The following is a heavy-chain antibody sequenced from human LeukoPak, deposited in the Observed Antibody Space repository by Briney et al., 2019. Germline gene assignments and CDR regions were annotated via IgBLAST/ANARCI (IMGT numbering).Heavy chain of an antibody. Sequence: SETLSLTCTVSVGSISSSSYYWGWIRQPPGKGLXXXXSIYYSGSTYYNPSLKSRVTISVDTSKNQFSLKLSSVTAADTAVYYCAAIVVPAAPYWYFDLWGRGTLVTVSS. J-gene: IGHJ2*01. CDR2: IYYSGST. CDR3: AAIVVPAAPYWYFDL. CDR1: VGSISSSSYY. D-gene: IGHD2-2*01. V-gene: IGHV4-39*01.